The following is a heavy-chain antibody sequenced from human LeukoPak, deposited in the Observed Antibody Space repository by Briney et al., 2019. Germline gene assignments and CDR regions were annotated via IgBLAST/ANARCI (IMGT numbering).Heavy chain of an antibody. J-gene: IGHJ4*02. CDR3: ATETYDSPYYFDY. Sequence: PGGALRLACAASGFTFSSYAMSSVRQAPGKGLEWVSAISGSGGSTYYAYWVSGRFTSSIDNSKNTLYLQMNSMSAEDTAVYYCATETYDSPYYFDYWGQGTLVTVSS. D-gene: IGHD3-22*01. V-gene: IGHV3-23*01. CDR2: ISGSGGST. CDR1: GFTFSSYA.